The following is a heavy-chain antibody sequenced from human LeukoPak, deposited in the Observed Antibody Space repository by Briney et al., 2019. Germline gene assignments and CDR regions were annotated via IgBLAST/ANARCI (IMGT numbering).Heavy chain of an antibody. CDR2: INAGNGNT. J-gene: IGHJ4*02. V-gene: IGHV1-3*01. CDR1: GYSFTNYA. D-gene: IGHD3-22*01. Sequence: ASVKVSCKASGYSFTNYAIHWVRQAPGQRLEWMGWINAGNGNTKCSQKFQARVAITRDTSARIAYMDLSGLTSEDTAVYYCARSIVYSSDSNGGYYFDNWGQGTLVTVSS. CDR3: ARSIVYSSDSNGGYYFDN.